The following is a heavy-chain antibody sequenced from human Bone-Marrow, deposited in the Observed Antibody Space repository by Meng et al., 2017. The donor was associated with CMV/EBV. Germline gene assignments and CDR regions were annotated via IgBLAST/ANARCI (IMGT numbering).Heavy chain of an antibody. V-gene: IGHV3-21*01. CDR2: ISSSSSYI. D-gene: IGHD5-18*01. CDR1: GFTFSSYS. CDR3: ARAGDRARWIQLWLVAFYI. J-gene: IGHJ3*02. Sequence: GESLKISCAASGFTFSSYSMNWVRQAPGKGLEWVSSISSSSSYIYYADSVKGRFTISRDNAKNSLYLQMNSLRAEDTAVYYCARAGDRARWIQLWLVAFYIWGQGTMVTVSS.